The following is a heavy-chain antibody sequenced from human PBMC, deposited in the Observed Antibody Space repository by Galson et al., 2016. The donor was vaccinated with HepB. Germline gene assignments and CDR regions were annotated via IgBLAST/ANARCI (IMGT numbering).Heavy chain of an antibody. CDR3: ARGGTASALDY. D-gene: IGHD3-16*01. Sequence: SVKVSCKASGYTFTGYQVHWVRQAPGQGLEWMGWINPNSGVTIYAQKFQGRVTMTRDTSINAAHMELSSLTSDDTGVYYCARGGTASALDYRGQGTLVTVSS. J-gene: IGHJ4*02. V-gene: IGHV1-2*02. CDR2: INPNSGVT. CDR1: GYTFTGYQ.